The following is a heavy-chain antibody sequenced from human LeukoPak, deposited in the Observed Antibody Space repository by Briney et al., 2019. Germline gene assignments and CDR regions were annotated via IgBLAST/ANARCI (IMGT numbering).Heavy chain of an antibody. CDR2: IKSKTDGGTT. J-gene: IGHJ4*02. CDR3: TTLLGPYYDILTGYYKYSFDY. Sequence: GGSLRLSCAASGFTFSNAWMNWVRQAPGKGLEWVGRIKSKTDGGTTDYAAPVKGRFTISRDDSKNTLYLQMNSLQTEDTAVYYCTTLLGPYYDILTGYYKYSFDYWGQGTLVTVSS. V-gene: IGHV3-15*01. D-gene: IGHD3-9*01. CDR1: GFTFSNAW.